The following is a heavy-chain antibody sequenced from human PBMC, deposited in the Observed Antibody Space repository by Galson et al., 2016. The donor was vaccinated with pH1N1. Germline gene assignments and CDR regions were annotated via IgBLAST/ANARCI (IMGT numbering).Heavy chain of an antibody. J-gene: IGHJ4*02. V-gene: IGHV3-53*01. Sequence: SLRLSCAASGFTVSSNYMSWVRQAPGKGLEWVSVIYSDPGTYYADSVKGRFTISRDNSKNTLYLQMNTLRAEDTAVYYCAWTNPFDGDLRYFDYWGQGTLVTVSS. CDR1: GFTVSSNY. CDR2: IYSDPGT. CDR3: AWTNPFDGDLRYFDY. D-gene: IGHD4-17*01.